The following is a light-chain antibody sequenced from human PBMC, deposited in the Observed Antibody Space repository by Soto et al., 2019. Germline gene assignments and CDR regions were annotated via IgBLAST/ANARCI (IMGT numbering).Light chain of an antibody. CDR2: DVS. V-gene: IGLV2-14*01. CDR3: CSYTSSSYLVV. J-gene: IGLJ2*01. Sequence: QSALTQPASVSGSPGQSITISCTGTSSDVGGYNYVSWYQQHPGKAPKLMIYDVSNRPSGVSNRFSGSKSGNTASLTISGLQDEDEADYYCCSYTSSSYLVVFGGGTKLTVL. CDR1: SSDVGGYNY.